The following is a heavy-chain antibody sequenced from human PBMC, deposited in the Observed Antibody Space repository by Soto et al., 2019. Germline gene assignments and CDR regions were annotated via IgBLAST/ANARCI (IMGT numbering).Heavy chain of an antibody. Sequence: ASVKVSCKASGFTFTSSAVQWVRQARGQRLEWIGWIVVGSGNTNYAQKFQERVPITRDMSTSTAYMELSSLRSEDTAVYYCAAWTNDLQLGLFNYYGMDVWGQGTTVTVSS. D-gene: IGHD1-1*01. V-gene: IGHV1-58*01. CDR3: AAWTNDLQLGLFNYYGMDV. CDR1: GFTFTSSA. CDR2: IVVGSGNT. J-gene: IGHJ6*02.